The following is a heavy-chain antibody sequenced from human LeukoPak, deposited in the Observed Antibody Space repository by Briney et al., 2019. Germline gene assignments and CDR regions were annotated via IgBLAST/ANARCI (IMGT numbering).Heavy chain of an antibody. D-gene: IGHD2-8*01. CDR2: INHSGST. Sequence: SETLSLTCAVYGGSFSGYYWSWIRQPPGKGLEWIGEINHSGSTNYNPSLKSRVTISVDTSKNQFSLKLSSVTAADTAVYYCARWSYCTNGVCYTTFDYWGQGTLVTVSS. CDR1: GGSFSGYY. CDR3: ARWSYCTNGVCYTTFDY. V-gene: IGHV4-34*01. J-gene: IGHJ4*02.